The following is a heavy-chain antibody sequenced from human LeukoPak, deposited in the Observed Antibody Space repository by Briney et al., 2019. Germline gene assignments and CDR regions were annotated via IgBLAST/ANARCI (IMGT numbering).Heavy chain of an antibody. V-gene: IGHV1-2*04. CDR2: INPNSGGT. D-gene: IGHD3-10*01. CDR1: GYTFTGYY. Sequence: ASVKVSCKASGYTFTGYYMHWVRQAPGQGLEWMGWINPNSGGTNYAQKFQGWVTMTRDTSISTAYMELSRLRSDDTAVYYCARGRHYYGSGSYYNEDYYYGMDVWGQGTTVTVSS. J-gene: IGHJ6*02. CDR3: ARGRHYYGSGSYYNEDYYYGMDV.